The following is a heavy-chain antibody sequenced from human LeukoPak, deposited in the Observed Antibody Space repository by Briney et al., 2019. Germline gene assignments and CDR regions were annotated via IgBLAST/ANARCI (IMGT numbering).Heavy chain of an antibody. J-gene: IGHJ3*02. V-gene: IGHV3-23*01. CDR1: GFPISTNG. Sequence: GGSLRLSCAASGFPISTNGMSWVRQAPGKGLEWVSGIVGGDGGTYYADSVKGRFIISRDNSKNTLYVQMNSLRAEDTAVYYCAKDLTYGDYAGGDAFDIWGQGTMVTVSS. CDR3: AKDLTYGDYAGGDAFDI. D-gene: IGHD4-17*01. CDR2: IVGGDGGT.